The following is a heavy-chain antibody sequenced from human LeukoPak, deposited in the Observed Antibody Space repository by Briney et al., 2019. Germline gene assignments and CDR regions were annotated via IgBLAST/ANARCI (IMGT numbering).Heavy chain of an antibody. V-gene: IGHV1-69*05. CDR2: IIPIFGTA. Sequence: SSEKVSCKASGGTFSSYAISWVRQAPGQGLEWMGRIIPIFGTANYAQKFQGRVTITTDESTSTAYMELSSLRSEDTAVYYCAREFPTFYYEVCYFYYWGQGTLVTVSS. J-gene: IGHJ4*02. D-gene: IGHD3-22*01. CDR1: GGTFSSYA. CDR3: AREFPTFYYEVCYFYY.